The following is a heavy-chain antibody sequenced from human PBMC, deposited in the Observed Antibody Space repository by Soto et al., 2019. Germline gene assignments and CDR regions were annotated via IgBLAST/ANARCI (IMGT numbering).Heavy chain of an antibody. D-gene: IGHD5-18*01. CDR3: ARDQDVDTAMVIRDY. J-gene: IGHJ4*02. Sequence: ASVKVSCKASGYTFTGYYMHWVRQAPGQGLEWMGWINPNSGGTNYAQKFQGRVTMTRDTSISTAYMELSRLRSDDTAVYYCARDQDVDTAMVIRDYWGPGTLVTVSS. V-gene: IGHV1-2*02. CDR2: INPNSGGT. CDR1: GYTFTGYY.